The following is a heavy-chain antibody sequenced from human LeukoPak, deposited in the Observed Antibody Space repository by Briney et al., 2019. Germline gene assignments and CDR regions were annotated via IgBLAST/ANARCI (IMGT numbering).Heavy chain of an antibody. V-gene: IGHV3-21*04. CDR1: AFSLSAYN. CDR3: ARDQYRDYFRGADY. D-gene: IGHD2/OR15-2a*01. CDR2: ISYTGTYI. J-gene: IGHJ4*02. Sequence: GGSLRLSCAASAFSLSAYNMNWVRQAPGKGLEWVSSISYTGTYIYYADSVKGRFTISRDNAQNSLYLQMNSLRAEDTAVYYCARDQYRDYFRGADYWGQGTLVTVSS.